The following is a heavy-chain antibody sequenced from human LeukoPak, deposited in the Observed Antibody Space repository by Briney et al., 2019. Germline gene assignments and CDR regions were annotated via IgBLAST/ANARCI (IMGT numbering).Heavy chain of an antibody. CDR1: VFTFSNYS. CDR3: GRVGSGGTREDTLDI. V-gene: IGHV3-21*01. CDR2: MCSRSSHI. J-gene: IGHJ3*02. Sequence: GGSLRLSCAASVFTFSNYSMNWVRQTPGKGLEWVSSMCSRSSHIYYADSVKGRFTISRDNAKNSLYLQMNSLRAEDTAVYYCGRVGSGGTREDTLDIWGQGTMVTVSS. D-gene: IGHD1-26*01.